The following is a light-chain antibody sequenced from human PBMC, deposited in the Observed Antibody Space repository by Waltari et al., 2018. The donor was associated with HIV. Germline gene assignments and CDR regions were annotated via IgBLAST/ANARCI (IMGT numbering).Light chain of an antibody. V-gene: IGLV1-36*01. CDR3: ATWDDSLNVYV. CDR1: SSNIGRNA. Sequence: QSVLTQPPSVSEVPRQRVTLSCSGSSSNIGRNAVSWYQQFPGQAPKLLIYYDDLLPSGVSDRFSGSKSGTSASLTISGLQSEDEAAYFCATWDDSLNVYVFGTATKVTVL. CDR2: YDD. J-gene: IGLJ1*01.